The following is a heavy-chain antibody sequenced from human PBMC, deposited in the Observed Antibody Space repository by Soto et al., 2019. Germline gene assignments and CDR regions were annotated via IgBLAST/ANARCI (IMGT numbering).Heavy chain of an antibody. CDR3: ASGYYGSGSPFDH. CDR2: INAGNGNT. Sequence: ASVKVSCKASGYTFTSYAMHWVRQAPGQRLEWMGWINAGNGNTKYSQKFQGRVTITRDTSARTGYMELNSLRSEDTAVYNCASGYYGSGSPFDHWGQGTLVTVSS. J-gene: IGHJ4*02. V-gene: IGHV1-3*01. CDR1: GYTFTSYA. D-gene: IGHD3-10*01.